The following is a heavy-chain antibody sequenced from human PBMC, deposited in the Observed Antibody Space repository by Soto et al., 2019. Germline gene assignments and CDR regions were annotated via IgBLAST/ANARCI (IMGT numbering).Heavy chain of an antibody. D-gene: IGHD3-22*01. CDR1: GVSVSSGSYY. J-gene: IGHJ1*01. CDR3: ARVGYHYDNTGLGVDH. V-gene: IGHV4-61*01. Sequence: KASETLSLTCTVSGVSVSSGSYYWGWIRQPPGKGLEWIGYIYHSGSTNYNPSLKSRVTISVDTSKNQFSLKLSSVTAADRAVYYCARVGYHYDNTGLGVDHWGQGTLVTVSS. CDR2: IYHSGST.